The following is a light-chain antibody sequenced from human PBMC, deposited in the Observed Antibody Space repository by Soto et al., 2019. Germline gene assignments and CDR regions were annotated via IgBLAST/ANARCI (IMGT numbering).Light chain of an antibody. Sequence: QSVLTQPPSVSAAPGQTVTISCSGSSSNIGNNYVSWYQHLPGTAPKLLIYDNYERPSGIPDRFSGSKSGTSATLGISGLQTGDEADYYCSTWDDSLSAVLFGGGTKLTVL. V-gene: IGLV1-51*01. CDR2: DNY. J-gene: IGLJ3*02. CDR3: STWDDSLSAVL. CDR1: SSNIGNNY.